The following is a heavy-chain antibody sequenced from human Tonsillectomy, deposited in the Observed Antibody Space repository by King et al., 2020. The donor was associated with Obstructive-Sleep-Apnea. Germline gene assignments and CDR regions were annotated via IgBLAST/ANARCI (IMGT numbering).Heavy chain of an antibody. CDR2: IFSNDEE. V-gene: IGHV2-26*01. CDR3: ARQRGYTYGYIDY. D-gene: IGHD5-18*01. Sequence: VTLKESGPVLVKPTETLTLTCTVSGFSLSIARMGVTWIRQPPGKALEWLAHIFSNDEESYTTSLKSRLTISKDTSKSQVVLTMTNMDPVDPATYYCARQRGYTYGYIDYWGQGTLVTVSS. CDR1: GFSLSIARMG. J-gene: IGHJ4*02.